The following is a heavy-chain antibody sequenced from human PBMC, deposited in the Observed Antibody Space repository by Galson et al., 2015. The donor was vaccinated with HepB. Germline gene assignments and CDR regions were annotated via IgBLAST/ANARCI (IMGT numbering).Heavy chain of an antibody. CDR1: GFTFSSYG. CDR2: ISYDGSNK. Sequence: SLRLSCAASGFTFSSYGMHWVRQAPGKGLEWVAVISYDGSNKYYADSVKGRFTISRDNSKNTLYLQMNSLRAEDTAVYYCAKDRRITMVRGVISFDYWGQGALVTVAS. D-gene: IGHD3-10*01. V-gene: IGHV3-30*18. J-gene: IGHJ4*02. CDR3: AKDRRITMVRGVISFDY.